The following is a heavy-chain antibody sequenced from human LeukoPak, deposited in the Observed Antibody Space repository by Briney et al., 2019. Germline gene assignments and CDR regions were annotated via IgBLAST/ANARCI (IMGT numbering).Heavy chain of an antibody. V-gene: IGHV3-7*01. J-gene: IGHJ3*02. Sequence: GGSLRLSCAASGFSFRSYWMDWVCQAPGKGLEWVANIKHDGIEKYFVDSVKGRFAISRDNAKNLLFLQMNNLRAEDTAVYYCAREAMVRGVPDAFDIWGQGTVVTVSS. CDR2: IKHDGIEK. CDR1: GFSFRSYW. D-gene: IGHD3-10*01. CDR3: AREAMVRGVPDAFDI.